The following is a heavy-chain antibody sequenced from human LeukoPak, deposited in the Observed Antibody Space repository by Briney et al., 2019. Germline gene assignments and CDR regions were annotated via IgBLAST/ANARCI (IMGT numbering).Heavy chain of an antibody. CDR3: ASSPSNYYGDYLDY. CDR1: GGTFSSYA. V-gene: IGHV1-69*13. D-gene: IGHD4-17*01. CDR2: IIPIFGTA. J-gene: IGHJ4*02. Sequence: ASVKVSCKASGGTFSSYAISWVRQAPGQGLEWMGGIIPIFGTANYAQKFQGRVTITADESTSTAYMELSSLRSEDTAVYYCASSPSNYYGDYLDYWGQGTLVTVSS.